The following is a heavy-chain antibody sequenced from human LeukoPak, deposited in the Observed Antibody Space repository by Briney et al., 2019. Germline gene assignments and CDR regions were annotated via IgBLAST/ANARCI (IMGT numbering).Heavy chain of an antibody. CDR1: GFSFSYHG. J-gene: IGHJ5*02. D-gene: IGHD3-10*01. Sequence: GGSLRLSCAASGFSFSYHGMHWVRQAPGKRLEWVAVIWDDGNNKRYANSVNGRFTISRDNSENTLYLQMNGLTAEDTAMYYCARDSYQDYYGRFDPWGQGTLVIVSS. CDR2: IWDDGNNK. CDR3: ARDSYQDYYGRFDP. V-gene: IGHV3-33*01.